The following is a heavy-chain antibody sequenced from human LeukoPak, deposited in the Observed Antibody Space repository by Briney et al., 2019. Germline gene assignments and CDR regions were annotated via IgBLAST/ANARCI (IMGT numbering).Heavy chain of an antibody. CDR3: ARDQGYTYGQTHYFDL. V-gene: IGHV4-4*07. CDR1: GVFINPYY. CDR2: VYASGTT. D-gene: IGHD5-18*01. J-gene: IGHJ4*02. Sequence: NPSETLSLTCSVSGVFINPYYWSWIRQSAGKGLEWIGHVYASGTTNYHPSLNGRVTLSVDMSKNHFSLRLSSVTAADTAVYYCARDQGYTYGQTHYFDLWGQGILVTVSS.